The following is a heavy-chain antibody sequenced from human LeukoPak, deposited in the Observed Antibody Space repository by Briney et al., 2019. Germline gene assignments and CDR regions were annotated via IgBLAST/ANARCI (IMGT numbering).Heavy chain of an antibody. V-gene: IGHV3-21*01. J-gene: IGHJ3*02. D-gene: IGHD4-23*01. CDR1: GFTFSSYS. CDR3: ARRYGGNAFDI. Sequence: GGSLRLSCAASGFTFSSYSMNWVRQAPGKGLEWVSFISSSSNYRYYADSVKGRFTISRDNAKNSLYLQMNSLRAEDTAVYYCARRYGGNAFDIWGQGTMVTVSS. CDR2: ISSSSNYR.